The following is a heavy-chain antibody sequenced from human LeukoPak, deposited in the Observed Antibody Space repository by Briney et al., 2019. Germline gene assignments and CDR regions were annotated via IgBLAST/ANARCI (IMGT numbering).Heavy chain of an antibody. CDR3: AKEGYIYGYADF. CDR2: ISGDGHSK. V-gene: IGHV3-23*01. D-gene: IGHD5-18*01. Sequence: QPGGSLRLSCAASGFTFSSSTMSWVRQAPGKGLEWVSAISGDGHSKYYVDSVKGRFTISRDNSKNMVYLQMNSLRADDTAVYHCAKEGYIYGYADFWGQGTLVTVSS. CDR1: GFTFSSST. J-gene: IGHJ4*02.